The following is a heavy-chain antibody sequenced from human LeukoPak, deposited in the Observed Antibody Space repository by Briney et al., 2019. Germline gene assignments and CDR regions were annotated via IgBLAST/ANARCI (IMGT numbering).Heavy chain of an antibody. CDR3: ARASDLTGDNRRYFDY. V-gene: IGHV3-20*04. D-gene: IGHD1-14*01. CDR2: INWNGGST. Sequence: GGSLRLSCAASGFTFDDYGMSWVRQAPGKGLEWVSGINWNGGSTGYADSVKGRFTISRDNAKNSLYLQVSSLRAEDTAVYFCARASDLTGDNRRYFDYWGQGTLVTVSS. CDR1: GFTFDDYG. J-gene: IGHJ4*02.